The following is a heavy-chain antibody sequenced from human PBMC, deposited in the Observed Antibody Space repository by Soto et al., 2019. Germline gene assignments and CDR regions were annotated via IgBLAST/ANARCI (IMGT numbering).Heavy chain of an antibody. Sequence: ASVKVSCKASGYTFTSYAMHWVRQAPGQRLEWMGWINAGNGNTKYSQKFQGRVTITRDTSASTAYMELSSLRSEDTAVYYCARGSRLDWVWGQLYYWGQGNLVTVSS. CDR2: INAGNGNT. V-gene: IGHV1-3*01. CDR1: GYTFTSYA. CDR3: ARGSRLDWVWGQLYY. J-gene: IGHJ4*02. D-gene: IGHD3-3*01.